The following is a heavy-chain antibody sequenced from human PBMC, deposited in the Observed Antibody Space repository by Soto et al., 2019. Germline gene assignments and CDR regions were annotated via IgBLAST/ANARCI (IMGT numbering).Heavy chain of an antibody. CDR3: AHTGISTSCYCRGFFDY. CDR2: IYWDDDK. D-gene: IGHD2-2*01. V-gene: IGHV2-5*02. Sequence: SGPTLVNPTQTLTLTCTFSGLSLSTSGVGVGWIRQPPGKALEWLALIYWDDDKRYSPSLKSRLTITKDTSKNQVVLTVTNMDPVDTATYYCAHTGISTSCYCRGFFDYWGQGTPVTVSS. CDR1: GLSLSTSGVG. J-gene: IGHJ4*02.